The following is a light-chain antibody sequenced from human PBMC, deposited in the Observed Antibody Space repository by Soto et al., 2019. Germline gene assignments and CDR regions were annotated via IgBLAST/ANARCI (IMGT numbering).Light chain of an antibody. CDR2: AAS. V-gene: IGKV1-9*01. CDR1: QTISKF. CDR3: QLINSF. J-gene: IGKJ4*01. Sequence: DIQLPQSPSLLSASVGDRVTITCRASQTISKFLSWYQQKPGQAPKLLIYAASTLQDGVPSRFSGSGSGTEFTLTISSLQPEDFATYYCQLINSFFGGGTRVEI.